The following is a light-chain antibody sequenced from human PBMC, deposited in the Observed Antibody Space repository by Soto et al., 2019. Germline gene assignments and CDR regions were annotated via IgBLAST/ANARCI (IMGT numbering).Light chain of an antibody. Sequence: QSVLTHPASVSGSPVRSITISCTGTSSDVGGYNYVSWYQQHPGKAPKLMIYEVSNRPSGVSNRFSGSKSGNTASLTISGLQDEEEADYSCSSYKSRSLYVFGGETQVTV. CDR3: SSYKSRSLYV. CDR2: EVS. CDR1: SSDVGGYNY. V-gene: IGLV2-14*01. J-gene: IGLJ1*01.